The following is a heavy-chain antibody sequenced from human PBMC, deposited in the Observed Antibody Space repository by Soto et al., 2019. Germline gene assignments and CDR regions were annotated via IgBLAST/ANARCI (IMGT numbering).Heavy chain of an antibody. CDR2: IYYRGNT. V-gene: IGHV4-30-4*01. J-gene: IGHJ5*02. CDR1: GASISSGDYF. CDR3: ARGKSSWSNWFDP. D-gene: IGHD2-15*01. Sequence: SETLSLTCTVSGASISSGDYFWSWVRQSPGKGLEFIGNIYYRGNTYYKPPLKSRVTISIDTSKNQFSLKLTSVTAADTAVYYCARGKSSWSNWFDPWGQGRLVTVSS.